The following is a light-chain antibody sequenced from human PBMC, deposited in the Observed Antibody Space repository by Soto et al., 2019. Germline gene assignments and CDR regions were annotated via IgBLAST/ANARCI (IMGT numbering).Light chain of an antibody. J-gene: IGLJ1*01. CDR1: SSDVGGYSD. Sequence: QSALTQPASVSGSPGQSITISGTGTSSDVGGYSDGSWYQQHPGGAPNLMIYHVTNRPSGVSDRFSGSKSGNTASLTISGLQAEDEADYYCSSYTSSTVYIFGTGTKVNVL. CDR2: HVT. CDR3: SSYTSSTVYI. V-gene: IGLV2-14*03.